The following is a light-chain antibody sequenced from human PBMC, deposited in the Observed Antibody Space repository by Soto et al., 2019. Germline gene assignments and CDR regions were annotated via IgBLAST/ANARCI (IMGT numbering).Light chain of an antibody. CDR3: LQHNTYPYT. J-gene: IGKJ2*01. CDR2: AAS. V-gene: IGKV1-17*01. Sequence: DIQMTQSPSSLPASVGDRVTLICRASQGIRNDLGGYQQKPGKAPKRLIYAASSLDGGVTSRFSGSGSGTDFTLTISSPQPEDFATYYYLQHNTYPYTFGQGTQLEIK. CDR1: QGIRND.